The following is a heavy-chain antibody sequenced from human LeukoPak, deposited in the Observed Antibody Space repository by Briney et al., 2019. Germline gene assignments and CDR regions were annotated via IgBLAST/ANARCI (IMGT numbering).Heavy chain of an antibody. CDR1: GGSISSYY. J-gene: IGHJ6*03. V-gene: IGHV4-4*07. D-gene: IGHD3-10*01. CDR2: IYTSGST. Sequence: SETLSLTCTVSGGSISSYYWSWIRQPAGKGLEWIGRIYTSGSTNYNPSLKSRVTMSVDTSKNQFSLKLSSVTAADTAVYYCARDMYYYGSGSYYHDYYYYMDVWGKGTTVTIS. CDR3: ARDMYYYGSGSYYHDYYYYMDV.